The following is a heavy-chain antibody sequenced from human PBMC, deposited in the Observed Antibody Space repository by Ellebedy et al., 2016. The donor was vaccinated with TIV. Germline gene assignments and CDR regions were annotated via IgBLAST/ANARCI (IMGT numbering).Heavy chain of an antibody. J-gene: IGHJ3*02. D-gene: IGHD6-13*01. CDR3: ARHVVAAASPMTYDAFDI. CDR2: IYYSGST. Sequence: MPSETLSLTCTVSGCSISSSSYYWGWIRQPPGQGLELIGSIYYSGSTYYNPSLKCRVPISVDTSKNQFSLKLSSVTAADTAVYYCARHVVAAASPMTYDAFDIWGQGAMVTVSS. V-gene: IGHV4-39*01. CDR1: GCSISSSSYY.